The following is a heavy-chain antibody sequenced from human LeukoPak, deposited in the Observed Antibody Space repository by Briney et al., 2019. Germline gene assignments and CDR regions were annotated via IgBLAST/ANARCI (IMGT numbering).Heavy chain of an antibody. CDR2: IYTSGST. D-gene: IGHD3-22*01. J-gene: IGHJ5*02. Sequence: PSETLSLTCTVSGGSISSGSYYWSWLRQPAGKGLEWIGRIYTSGSTNYNPSLESRVTISVDTSKNQFSLKLSSVTAADTAVYYCARAGLMYYYDSSGYYYQGWFDPWGQGTLVTVSS. CDR3: ARAGLMYYYDSSGYYYQGWFDP. CDR1: GGSISSGSYY. V-gene: IGHV4-61*02.